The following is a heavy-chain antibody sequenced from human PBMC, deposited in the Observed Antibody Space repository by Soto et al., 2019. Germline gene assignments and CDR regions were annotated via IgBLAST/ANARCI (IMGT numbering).Heavy chain of an antibody. J-gene: IGHJ4*02. Sequence: GGSLRLSCAVSGCSFSRNLMHWFRQAPVKGLVWVARINGDGSTINYADSVKGRFTISRDNAKNTLYLEMKSLRVEHTAMYYCAADPLPANWGRGTLVTVAS. CDR3: AADPLPAN. CDR2: INGDGSTI. CDR1: GCSFSRNL. D-gene: IGHD2-2*01. V-gene: IGHV3-74*01.